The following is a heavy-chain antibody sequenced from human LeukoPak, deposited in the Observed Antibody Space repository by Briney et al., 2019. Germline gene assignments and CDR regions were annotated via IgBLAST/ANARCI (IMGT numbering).Heavy chain of an antibody. CDR1: GYTFTGYY. Sequence: ASVKVSCKASGYTFTGYYMHWVRQAPGQGLEWMGWINPNSGGTNYAQKFQGRVTMTRDTSISTAYMELSRLGSDDTAVYYCARAYYYDSSGYFDYWGQGTLVTVSS. D-gene: IGHD3-22*01. CDR3: ARAYYYDSSGYFDY. V-gene: IGHV1-2*02. CDR2: INPNSGGT. J-gene: IGHJ4*02.